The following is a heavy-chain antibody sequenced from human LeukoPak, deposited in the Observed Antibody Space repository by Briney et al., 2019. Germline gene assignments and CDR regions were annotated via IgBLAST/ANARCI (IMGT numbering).Heavy chain of an antibody. Sequence: GASVKVSCKASGYTFTSYGISWVRQAPGQGLEWMGWISAYNGNTNYAQKLQGRVTMTTDTSTSTAYMELRSLRSDDTAVYYCARDGRFSLGYDSSGYYYVYYYYGMDVWGQGTTVTVSS. CDR2: ISAYNGNT. CDR1: GYTFTSYG. CDR3: ARDGRFSLGYDSSGYYYVYYYYGMDV. D-gene: IGHD3-22*01. J-gene: IGHJ6*02. V-gene: IGHV1-18*01.